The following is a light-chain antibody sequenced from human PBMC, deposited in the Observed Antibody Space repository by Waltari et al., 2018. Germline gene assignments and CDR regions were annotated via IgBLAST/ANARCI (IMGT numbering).Light chain of an antibody. V-gene: IGLV2-23*02. J-gene: IGLJ2*01. CDR1: SSDVGNYKR. CDR3: SSYAGSSKGV. CDR2: AVS. Sequence: QSALTQPASVSGSPGQSITISCTGTSSDVGNYKRVSWYQQHPGKAPKLMIYAVSKRPLGVSDRFAGSKSGDMAALAISGLQPEDGAEYFCSSYAGSSKGVFRGGTKVTVL.